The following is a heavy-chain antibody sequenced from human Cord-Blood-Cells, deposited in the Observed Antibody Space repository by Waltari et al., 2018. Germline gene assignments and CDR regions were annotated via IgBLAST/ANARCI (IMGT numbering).Heavy chain of an antibody. CDR1: GGSFSGYY. CDR3: ARGGDIVVVPAAIAYFQH. Sequence: QVQLQQWGAGLLKPSETLSLTCAVYGGSFSGYYWSWIRQPPGKGLEWIGEINHSESTNYNPSLKSRVTISVDTSKNQFSLKLSSVTAADTAVYYCARGGDIVVVPAAIAYFQHWGQGTLVTVSS. CDR2: INHSEST. J-gene: IGHJ1*01. D-gene: IGHD2-2*02. V-gene: IGHV4-34*01.